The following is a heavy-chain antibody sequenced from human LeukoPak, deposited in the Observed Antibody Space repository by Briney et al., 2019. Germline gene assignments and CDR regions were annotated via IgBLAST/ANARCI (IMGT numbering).Heavy chain of an antibody. J-gene: IGHJ5*02. CDR3: ARPGDDGNWFDP. D-gene: IGHD7-27*01. CDR2: VSACNGNT. Sequence: ASVKVSCKASGYTFTSYGISWVRQAPGQGLEWMGWVSACNGNTNYAQKLQGRVTMTTGTSTSTAYMELRSLRSDDTAVYYCARPGDDGNWFDPWGQGTLVTVSS. V-gene: IGHV1-18*01. CDR1: GYTFTSYG.